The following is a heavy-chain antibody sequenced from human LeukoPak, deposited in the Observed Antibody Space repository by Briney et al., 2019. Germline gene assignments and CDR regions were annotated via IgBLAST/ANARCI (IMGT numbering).Heavy chain of an antibody. J-gene: IGHJ6*02. CDR3: ARGGTTVTFRGYYYGMDV. CDR2: INPSGGST. CDR1: GYTFTSYY. Sequence: ASVKVSCKASGYTFTSYYMHWVRQAPGQGLEWMGIINPSGGSTSYAQKFQGRVTMTRGTSTSTVYMELSSLRSEDTAVYYCARGGTTVTFRGYYYGMDVWGQGTTVTVSS. D-gene: IGHD4-17*01. V-gene: IGHV1-46*01.